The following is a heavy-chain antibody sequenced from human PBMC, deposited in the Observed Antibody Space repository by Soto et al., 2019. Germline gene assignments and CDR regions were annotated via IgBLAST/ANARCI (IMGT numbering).Heavy chain of an antibody. D-gene: IGHD3-10*01. CDR2: IYHSGST. CDR3: ARPKRGLLFDFDY. Sequence: SETLSLTCAVSGGSISSGGYSWSWIRQPPGKGLEWIGYIYHSGSTYYNPSLKSRVTISVDTSKNQFSLKLSSVTAADTAVYYCARPKRGLLFDFDYWGQGTLVTVSS. J-gene: IGHJ4*02. CDR1: GGSISSGGYS. V-gene: IGHV4-30-2*01.